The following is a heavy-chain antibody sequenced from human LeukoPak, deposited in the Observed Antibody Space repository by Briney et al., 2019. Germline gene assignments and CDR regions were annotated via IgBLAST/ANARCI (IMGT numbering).Heavy chain of an antibody. J-gene: IGHJ4*02. V-gene: IGHV3-15*01. D-gene: IGHD3-16*02. Sequence: GGSLRLSCAASGFTFSSYAMHWVRQAPGKGLEWVGRVKSKTAGATTDYAAPVKGRFSVSRDSSKNTLYLQMNSLRTEDTAVYFCTTVRVNDYVWGSYRYSYFDYWGQGTLVTVSS. CDR1: GFTFSSYA. CDR2: VKSKTAGATT. CDR3: TTVRVNDYVWGSYRYSYFDY.